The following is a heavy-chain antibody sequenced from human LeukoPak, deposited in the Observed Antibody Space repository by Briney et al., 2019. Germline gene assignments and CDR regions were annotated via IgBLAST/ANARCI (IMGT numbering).Heavy chain of an antibody. CDR2: ISYDANNK. Sequence: PGRSLGLSCAASAFTFRTYGMHWVRQAPGKGLEWVAVISYDANNKYYADSVKGRFTISRDNSKNTLYLQMNSLRPEDTAVYYCAKDRHPARTDGYYFDYWGQGTLVTVSS. J-gene: IGHJ4*02. CDR1: AFTFRTYG. D-gene: IGHD1-14*01. V-gene: IGHV3-30*18. CDR3: AKDRHPARTDGYYFDY.